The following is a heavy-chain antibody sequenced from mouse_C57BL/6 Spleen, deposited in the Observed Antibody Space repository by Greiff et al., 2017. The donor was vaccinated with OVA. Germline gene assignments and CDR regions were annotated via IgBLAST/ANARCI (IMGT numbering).Heavy chain of an antibody. CDR2: ISSGGSYT. D-gene: IGHD1-1*01. CDR3: ARHPSYYGSSYDYAMDY. CDR1: GFTFSSYG. V-gene: IGHV5-6*01. Sequence: DVQLVESGGDLVKPGGSLKLSCAASGFTFSSYGMSWVRQTPDKRLEWVATISSGGSYTYYPDSVKGRFTISRDNAKNTLYLQMSSLKSEDTAMYYCARHPSYYGSSYDYAMDYWGQGTSVTVSS. J-gene: IGHJ4*01.